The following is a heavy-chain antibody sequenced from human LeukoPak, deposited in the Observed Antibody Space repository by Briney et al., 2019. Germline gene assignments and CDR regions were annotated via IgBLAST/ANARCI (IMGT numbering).Heavy chain of an antibody. CDR3: ARGVGYCSSTSCPYGMDV. D-gene: IGHD2-2*01. CDR1: GGSISSYY. Sequence: SETLSLTCTVSGGSISSYYWSWIRQPPGKGLEWIGYIYYSGSTYYNPSLKSRVTISVDTSKNQFSLKLSSVTAADTAVYYCARGVGYCSSTSCPYGMDVWGQGTTVTVSS. V-gene: IGHV4-59*06. J-gene: IGHJ6*02. CDR2: IYYSGST.